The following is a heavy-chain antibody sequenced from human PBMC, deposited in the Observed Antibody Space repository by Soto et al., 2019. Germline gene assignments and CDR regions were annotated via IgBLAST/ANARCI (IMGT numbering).Heavy chain of an antibody. J-gene: IGHJ4*02. Sequence: GASVKVSCKASGYTFSNYYMHWVRQAPGQGLEWMGIINPSGGSASYAQKFQGRVTMTRDTSTSTVYMELSSLRSEDTAVYYCARDVNGIAPAGGYFEYWGQGTLVTVSS. CDR1: GYTFSNYY. CDR2: INPSGGSA. V-gene: IGHV1-46*03. CDR3: ARDVNGIAPAGGYFEY. D-gene: IGHD6-13*01.